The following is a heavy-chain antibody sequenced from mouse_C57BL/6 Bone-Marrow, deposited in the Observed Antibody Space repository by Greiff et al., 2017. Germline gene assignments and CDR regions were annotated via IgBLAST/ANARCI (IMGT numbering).Heavy chain of an antibody. J-gene: IGHJ3*01. Sequence: QVQLQQSGAELMKPGASVKLSCKATGYTFTGYWIEWVKQRPGHGLEWIGEILPGSGSTNYNEKFKGKATFTADTSSNTAYMQLSRLTTEDSAIYYCASYYGSSYGAYWGQGTLVTVSA. D-gene: IGHD1-1*01. V-gene: IGHV1-9*01. CDR1: GYTFTGYW. CDR2: ILPGSGST. CDR3: ASYYGSSYGAY.